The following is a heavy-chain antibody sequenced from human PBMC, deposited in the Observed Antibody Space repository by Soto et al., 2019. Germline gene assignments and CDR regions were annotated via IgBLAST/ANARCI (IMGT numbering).Heavy chain of an antibody. CDR2: IYHSGST. Sequence: SETLSLTCAVSGGSISSGGYAWSGIRQPPGKGLEWIGYIYHSGSTYYNPSLKSRVTISVDRSKNQFSLKLSSVTAADTAVYYCARAGRIEEAGTGSNWLDPWGKGTLVT. D-gene: IGHD6-13*01. CDR3: ARAGRIEEAGTGSNWLDP. J-gene: IGHJ5*02. CDR1: GGSISSGGYA. V-gene: IGHV4-30-2*01.